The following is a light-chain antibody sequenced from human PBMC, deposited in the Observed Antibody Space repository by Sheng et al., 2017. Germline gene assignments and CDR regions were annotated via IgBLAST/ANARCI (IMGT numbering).Light chain of an antibody. Sequence: EIVLTQSPDTVSLSPGERVALSCRASQRVSTNFLAWYQQRPGQAPRLLISGASSRATGIPDRFSGSGSGTDFTLTISRVEPEDSAVYFCQQYGNIPLTFGGGTKVEIK. CDR3: QQYGNIPLT. J-gene: IGKJ4*01. V-gene: IGKV3-20*01. CDR1: QRVSTNF. CDR2: GAS.